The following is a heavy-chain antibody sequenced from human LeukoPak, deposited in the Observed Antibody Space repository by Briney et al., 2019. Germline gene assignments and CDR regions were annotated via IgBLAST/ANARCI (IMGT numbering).Heavy chain of an antibody. D-gene: IGHD3-22*01. CDR3: ARGASYYYDSSGYFNWFDP. CDR2: IKQDGSEK. CDR1: GFTFSSYW. J-gene: IGHJ5*02. Sequence: PGGSLRLSCAASGFTFSSYWMSWVRQAPGKGLEWVANIKQDGSEKYYVDSVKGRFTISRDNAKNSLYLQMNSLRAEDTALYHCARGASYYYDSSGYFNWFDPWGQGTLVTVSS. V-gene: IGHV3-7*03.